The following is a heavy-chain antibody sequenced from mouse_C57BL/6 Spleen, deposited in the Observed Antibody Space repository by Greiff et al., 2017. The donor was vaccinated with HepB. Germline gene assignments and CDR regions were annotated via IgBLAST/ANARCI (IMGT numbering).Heavy chain of an antibody. J-gene: IGHJ3*01. CDR2: ISSGGSYT. CDR1: GFTFSSYG. D-gene: IGHD2-13*01. V-gene: IGHV5-6*01. Sequence: EVKLVESGGDLVKPGGSLKLSCAASGFTFSSYGMSWVRQTPDKRLEWVATISSGGSYTYYPDSVKGRFTISRDNAKNTLYLQMSSLKSEDTAMYYWARQRDDDSWFAYWGQGTLVTVSA. CDR3: ARQRDDDSWFAY.